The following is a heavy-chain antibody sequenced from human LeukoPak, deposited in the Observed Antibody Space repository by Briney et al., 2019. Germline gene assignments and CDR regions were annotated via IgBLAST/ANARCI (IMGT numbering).Heavy chain of an antibody. CDR2: IYYSGRT. D-gene: IGHD3-3*01. CDR3: ARGTFWSGYYHDY. CDR1: GGSISSHY. J-gene: IGHJ4*02. Sequence: SETLTLTCTVSGGSISSHYWSWIRQPPGKGLEWIGYIYYSGRTNYNPSLKSRVTMSVDTSKKQFSLRLSSVTAADTAVYYCARGTFWSGYYHDYWGQGTLVTVSS. V-gene: IGHV4-59*11.